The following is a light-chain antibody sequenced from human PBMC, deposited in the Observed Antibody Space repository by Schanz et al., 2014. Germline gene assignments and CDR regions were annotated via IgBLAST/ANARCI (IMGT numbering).Light chain of an antibody. J-gene: IGKJ2*01. CDR2: GAS. CDR1: QSVSGSY. V-gene: IGKV3-20*01. Sequence: EIVLTQSPGTLSLSPGERATLSCRASQSVSGSYLAWYQQKPGQAPRLLIYGASSRATGIPDRFSGSGSGTDFTLTISSLEPEDFAVYYCQQYGSSPQTFGQGTKLEIK. CDR3: QQYGSSPQT.